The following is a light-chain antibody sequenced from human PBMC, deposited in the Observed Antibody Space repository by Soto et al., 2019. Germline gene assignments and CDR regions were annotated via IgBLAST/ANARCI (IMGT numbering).Light chain of an antibody. V-gene: IGKV3-11*01. J-gene: IGKJ1*01. CDR3: QQRNNWPWT. CDR1: QSISSV. CDR2: DAS. Sequence: EIVMTQSPGALSVSRGERATLSCRASQSISSVLAWYHQKPGEAPRLVIYDASTRATGIPARFSGSGSGTDFTLTISSLEPEDSAIFYCQQRNNWPWTFGQGTKVDIK.